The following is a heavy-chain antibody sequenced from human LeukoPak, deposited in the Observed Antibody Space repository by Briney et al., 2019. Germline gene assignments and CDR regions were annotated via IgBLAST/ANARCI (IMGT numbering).Heavy chain of an antibody. CDR3: ARADSSGWGRWFDP. CDR2: IYHSGST. V-gene: IGHV4-34*01. D-gene: IGHD6-19*01. J-gene: IGHJ5*02. CDR1: GGSFSGYY. Sequence: SETLSLTCAVYGGSFSGYYWSWIRQPPGKGLEWIGEIYHSGSTNYNPSLKSRVTISVDKSKNQFSLKLSSVTAADTAVYYCARADSSGWGRWFDPWGQGTLVTVSS.